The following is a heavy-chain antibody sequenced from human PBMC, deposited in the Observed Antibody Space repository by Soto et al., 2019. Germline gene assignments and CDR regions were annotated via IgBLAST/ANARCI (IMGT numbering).Heavy chain of an antibody. CDR3: AREVRERYYDFWSGYYPPLYGMDV. Sequence: SETLSLTCTVSGGSISSYYWSWIRQPPGKGLGWIGYIYYSGNTNYNPSLKSRVTISVDTSKNQFSLKLSSVTAADTAVYYCAREVRERYYDFWSGYYPPLYGMDVWGQGTTVTVSS. CDR1: GGSISSYY. CDR2: IYYSGNT. J-gene: IGHJ6*02. D-gene: IGHD3-3*01. V-gene: IGHV4-59*01.